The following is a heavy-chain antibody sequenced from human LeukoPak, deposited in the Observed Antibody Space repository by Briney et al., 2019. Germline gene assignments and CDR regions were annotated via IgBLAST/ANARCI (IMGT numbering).Heavy chain of an antibody. CDR1: GFTFSRYW. CDR2: IKQDGSER. Sequence: PGGSLRLSCAASGFTFSRYWMSWVRQAPGKELEGVANIKQDGSERNYVDSVKGRFTISRDNAKNSLYLQMNSLRAEDTAVYYCAPYNSDQGEFDPWGQGTLVTVSS. J-gene: IGHJ5*02. D-gene: IGHD6-19*01. V-gene: IGHV3-7*01. CDR3: APYNSDQGEFDP.